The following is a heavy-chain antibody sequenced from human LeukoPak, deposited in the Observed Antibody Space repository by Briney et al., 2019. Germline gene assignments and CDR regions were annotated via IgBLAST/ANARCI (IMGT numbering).Heavy chain of an antibody. CDR3: ARGIDYVYYFDY. D-gene: IGHD3-16*01. Sequence: ASVKVSCKAPGYTFTSYDINWVRQATGQGLEWMGWMNPNSGNTGYAQKFQGRVTTTRDTSISTAYMELSSLRSDDTAVYYCARGIDYVYYFDYWGQGTLVTVSS. CDR2: MNPNSGNT. J-gene: IGHJ4*02. V-gene: IGHV1-8*01. CDR1: GYTFTSYD.